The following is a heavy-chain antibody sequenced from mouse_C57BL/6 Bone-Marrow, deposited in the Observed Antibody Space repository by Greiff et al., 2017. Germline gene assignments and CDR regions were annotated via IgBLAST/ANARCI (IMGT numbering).Heavy chain of an antibody. CDR2: IYPRSGNT. J-gene: IGHJ1*03. D-gene: IGHD2-1*01. Sequence: QVQLQQSGAELARPGASVKLSCKASGYTFTSYGISWVKQRTGQGLEWIGEIYPRSGNTYYNEQFKGKATLTAYKSSSTAYMELRSLTSEDSAVYFCARYGNYWYIDVWGTGTTVTVSS. CDR1: GYTFTSYG. V-gene: IGHV1-81*01. CDR3: ARYGNYWYIDV.